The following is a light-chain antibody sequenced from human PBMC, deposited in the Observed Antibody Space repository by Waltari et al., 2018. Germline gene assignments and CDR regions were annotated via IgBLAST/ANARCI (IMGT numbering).Light chain of an antibody. CDR2: DCT. CDR3: CSYAGTYTPYV. CDR1: STDVGRNNY. J-gene: IGLJ1*01. V-gene: IGLV2-11*01. Sequence: QSALTQPRSVSGSPGQSVTISCTGNSTDVGRNNYVSWFQPHPGKAPKLMLFDCTERPSGVPDRFAGPKSGITASLTISGLQAEDEADYYCCSYAGTYTPYVFGAWTKVTVL.